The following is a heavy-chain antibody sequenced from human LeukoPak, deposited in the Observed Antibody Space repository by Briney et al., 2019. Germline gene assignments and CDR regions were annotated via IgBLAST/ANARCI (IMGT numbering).Heavy chain of an antibody. CDR3: AREPSGYHNT. J-gene: IGHJ4*02. Sequence: PGGSLRLSCAASEFSVGSNYMTWVRQAPGKGLEWVSLIYSGGSTYYADSVKGRFTISRDNSKNTLYLQMNSLRAEDTAVYYCAREPSGYHNTGGQGTLATVSS. V-gene: IGHV3-66*01. CDR2: IYSGGST. D-gene: IGHD5-12*01. CDR1: EFSVGSNY.